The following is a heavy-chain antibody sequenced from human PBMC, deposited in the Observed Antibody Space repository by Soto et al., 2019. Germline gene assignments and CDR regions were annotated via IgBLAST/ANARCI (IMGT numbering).Heavy chain of an antibody. D-gene: IGHD3-9*01. V-gene: IGHV4-30-4*01. CDR2: IFYSGST. CDR3: ARGGDILTAYYFDS. Sequence: QVQLQESGPGLVKPSQTLSLTCTVSSGSVSSDDSFWSWIRQPPGKGLEWLGYIFYSGSTYYNPSVESRVTISIDTSKNQFSLKLSSVTAADTAVYYCARGGDILTAYYFDSWGQGTLVTVSS. CDR1: SGSVSSDDSF. J-gene: IGHJ5*01.